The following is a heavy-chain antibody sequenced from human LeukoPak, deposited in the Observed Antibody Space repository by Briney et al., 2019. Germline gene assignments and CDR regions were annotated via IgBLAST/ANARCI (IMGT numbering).Heavy chain of an antibody. Sequence: KSSETLSLTCTVSGGSISNYHWSWIRQPAGKGLEWIGQIHTSGSTNYNPPLKSRVTMSIDTTEDQVPLTIRSVTAADTAFYYCARRDISSGWSFDYWGQGTLVTVSS. J-gene: IGHJ4*02. V-gene: IGHV4-4*07. CDR3: ARRDISSGWSFDY. CDR2: IHTSGST. D-gene: IGHD6-19*01. CDR1: GGSISNYH.